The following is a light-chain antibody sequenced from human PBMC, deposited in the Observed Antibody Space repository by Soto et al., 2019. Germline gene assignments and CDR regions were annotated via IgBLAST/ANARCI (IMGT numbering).Light chain of an antibody. CDR2: AAS. V-gene: IGKV1-39*01. Sequence: DIQMTQSPSSLSASVGDRVTITCRASQSISSYLNWYQQKPGKAPKLLIYAASSLQSGVPSMFSGSGSGTDFTLTISSLQPDDFATYYCQQSYSLPLSFGGGTKVDI. CDR1: QSISSY. CDR3: QQSYSLPLS. J-gene: IGKJ4*01.